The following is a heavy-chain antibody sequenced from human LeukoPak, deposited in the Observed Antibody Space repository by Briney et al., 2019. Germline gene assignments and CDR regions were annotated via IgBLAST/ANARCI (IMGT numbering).Heavy chain of an antibody. D-gene: IGHD2-21*01. Sequence: SETLSLTCTVSGGSISSSSYYWGWIRQPPGKGLEWIGSIYYSGSTYYNPSLKSRVTISVDTSKNQFSLKLTSVTAADTAVYYCAREERWGLRSAFDIWGQGTMVTVSS. CDR1: GGSISSSSYY. CDR2: IYYSGST. CDR3: AREERWGLRSAFDI. J-gene: IGHJ3*02. V-gene: IGHV4-39*07.